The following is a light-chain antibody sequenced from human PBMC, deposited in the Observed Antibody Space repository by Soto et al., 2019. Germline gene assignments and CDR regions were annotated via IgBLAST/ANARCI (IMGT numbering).Light chain of an antibody. CDR1: QSISYS. CDR3: QQYNNWPPIT. J-gene: IGKJ5*01. V-gene: IGKV3-15*01. Sequence: EVVMTQSPATLSVSPGERSTLSCISSQSISYSLAWYQQKPGQAPRLLIFGASARPTGIPARISGSGSGTEFTLTISSLRSEDFAVYFCQQYNNWPPITFGQGTRLEI. CDR2: GAS.